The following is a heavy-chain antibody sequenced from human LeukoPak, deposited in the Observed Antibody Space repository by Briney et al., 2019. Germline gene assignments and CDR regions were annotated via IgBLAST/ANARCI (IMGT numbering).Heavy chain of an antibody. CDR3: ALAAAGLNYFDP. CDR2: INPNSGST. D-gene: IGHD6-13*01. V-gene: IGHV1-2*02. CDR1: GYTFTGYY. Sequence: ASVKVSCKASGYTFTGYYMHWVRQAPGQGLEWMGWINPNSGSTNYAQKFQGRVTMTRDTSISTAYMDLSRLRSDDTAVYYCALAAAGLNYFDPWGQGTLVTVSS. J-gene: IGHJ5*02.